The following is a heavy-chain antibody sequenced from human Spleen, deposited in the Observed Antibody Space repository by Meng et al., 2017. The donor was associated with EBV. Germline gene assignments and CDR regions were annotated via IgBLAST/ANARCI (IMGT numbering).Heavy chain of an antibody. Sequence: QLPLHESGSGLVKPSQTLSLTCAVSGDSINNGGYSWSWIRQPPGKGLDWIGYIYQSGSAYYNPSLKSRVTMSVDMSKNQFSLKLTSVTAADTAVYYCARGGGYGDYEGWFDPWGQGTLVTVSS. CDR2: IYQSGSA. CDR1: GDSINNGGYS. J-gene: IGHJ5*02. V-gene: IGHV4-30-2*01. CDR3: ARGGGYGDYEGWFDP. D-gene: IGHD4-17*01.